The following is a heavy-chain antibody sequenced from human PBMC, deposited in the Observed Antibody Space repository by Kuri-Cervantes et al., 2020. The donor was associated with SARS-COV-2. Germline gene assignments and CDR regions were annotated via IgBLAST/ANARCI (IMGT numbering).Heavy chain of an antibody. J-gene: IGHJ4*02. CDR2: ISSSGSTV. Sequence: GGSLRLSCAASGFTFSSYEMNWVRQAPGKGLEWVSYISSSGSTVYYADSVKGRFTISRDNAKNSLYLQMNSLRAEDTAVYYCPRNEWELFSGYYFDYWGQGTLVTVSS. V-gene: IGHV3-48*03. CDR1: GFTFSSYE. CDR3: PRNEWELFSGYYFDY. D-gene: IGHD1-26*01.